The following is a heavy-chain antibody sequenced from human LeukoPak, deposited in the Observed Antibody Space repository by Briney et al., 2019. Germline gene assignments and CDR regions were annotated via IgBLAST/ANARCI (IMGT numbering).Heavy chain of an antibody. CDR2: TFYIGSN. V-gene: IGHV4-59*01. D-gene: IGHD3-3*02. Sequence: PETLSLTCILSGDSISRYYCSWIRQPPGRGLEWVGYTFYIGSNSYNTSLKSRVTISLDPSHHQFSLNLASVTVRHPAGFSFLGGQSIETYYHYYYMDVWGKGTTVTVSS. CDR1: GDSISRYY. J-gene: IGHJ6*03. CDR3: LGGQSIETYYHYYYMDV.